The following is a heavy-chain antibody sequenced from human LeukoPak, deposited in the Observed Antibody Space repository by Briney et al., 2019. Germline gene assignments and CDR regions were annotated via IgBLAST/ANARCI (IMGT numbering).Heavy chain of an antibody. CDR3: AREVAAAGTGHHFDY. D-gene: IGHD6-13*01. Sequence: AASVKVSCKASGYTFTGYYMHLVRQAPGQGLEWMGWINPNSGGTNYAQKFQGRVTMTRDTSISTAYMELSRLRSDDTAVYYCAREVAAAGTGHHFDYWGQGTLVTVSS. J-gene: IGHJ4*02. CDR2: INPNSGGT. V-gene: IGHV1-2*02. CDR1: GYTFTGYY.